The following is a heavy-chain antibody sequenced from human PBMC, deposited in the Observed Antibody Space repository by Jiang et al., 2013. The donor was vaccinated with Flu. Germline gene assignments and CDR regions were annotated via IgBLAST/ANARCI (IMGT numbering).Heavy chain of an antibody. Sequence: GAEVKKPGSSVKVSCKASGDTFSYSISWVRQAPGQGLEWLGGIIPIFGTSNYAQKFQGRVTITADESTSTAYMELSSLKSEDTAVYYCARGRGYGEYDFDYWGQGTLVTVSS. V-gene: IGHV1-69*01. D-gene: IGHD4-17*01. J-gene: IGHJ4*02. CDR3: ARGRGYGEYDFDY. CDR2: IIPIFGTS. CDR1: GDTFSYS.